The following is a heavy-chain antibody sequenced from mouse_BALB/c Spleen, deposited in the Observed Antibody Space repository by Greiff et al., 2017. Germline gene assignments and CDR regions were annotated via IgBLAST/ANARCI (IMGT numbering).Heavy chain of an antibody. Sequence: DVMLVESGGGLVQPGGSLKLSCAASGFTFSSYTMSWVRQTPEKRLEWVAYISNGGGSTYYPENVKGRFTISRDNAKNTLYLQMSSLKSEDTAMYYCARHGDGIYAMDYWGQGTSVTVSS. CDR1: GFTFSSYT. D-gene: IGHD2-1*01. V-gene: IGHV5-12-2*01. J-gene: IGHJ4*01. CDR2: ISNGGGST. CDR3: ARHGDGIYAMDY.